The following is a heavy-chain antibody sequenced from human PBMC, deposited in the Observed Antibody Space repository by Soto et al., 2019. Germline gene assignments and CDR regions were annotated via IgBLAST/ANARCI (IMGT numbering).Heavy chain of an antibody. V-gene: IGHV4-59*01. CDR3: ANGGSGSYYKGWFDP. CDR1: GGSISSYY. D-gene: IGHD3-10*01. J-gene: IGHJ5*02. Sequence: PSETLSLTCTVSGGSISSYYWSWIRQPPGKGLEWIGYIYYSGSTNYNPSLKSRVTISVDTSKNQFSLKLSSVTAADTAVYYCANGGSGSYYKGWFDPWGQGTLVTVSS. CDR2: IYYSGST.